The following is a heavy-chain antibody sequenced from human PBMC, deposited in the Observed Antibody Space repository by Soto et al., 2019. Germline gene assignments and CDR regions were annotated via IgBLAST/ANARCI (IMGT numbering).Heavy chain of an antibody. CDR2: ISGSGGST. D-gene: IGHD3-22*01. CDR1: GFTFSSYA. J-gene: IGHJ4*02. Sequence: GGSLRLSCAASGFTFSSYAMTWVRQAPGKGLEWVSVISGSGGSTYFADSVKGRFTISRDNSKNTLYLQMSSLRAVDTALYYCAKEYHSRVYYPAYWVQGTLVPVSS. V-gene: IGHV3-23*01. CDR3: AKEYHSRVYYPAY.